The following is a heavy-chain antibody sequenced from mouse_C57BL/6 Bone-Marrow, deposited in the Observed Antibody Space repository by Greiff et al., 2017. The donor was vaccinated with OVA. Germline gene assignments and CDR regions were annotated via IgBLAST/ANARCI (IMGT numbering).Heavy chain of an antibody. CDR1: GFSLTSYG. V-gene: IGHV2-2*01. D-gene: IGHD1-1*01. Sequence: VQLQESGPGLVQPSQSLSITCTVSGFSLTSYGVHWVRQSPGKGLEWLGVIWSGGSTDYNAAFISRLSISKDNSKSQVFFKMNSLQADDTAIYYCARNDYGSSYYWFAYWGQGTLVTVSA. CDR3: ARNDYGSSYYWFAY. CDR2: IWSGGST. J-gene: IGHJ3*01.